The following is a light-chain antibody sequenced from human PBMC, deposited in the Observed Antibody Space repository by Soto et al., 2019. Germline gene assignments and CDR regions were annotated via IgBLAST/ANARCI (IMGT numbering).Light chain of an antibody. CDR3: QQYYSTPLT. CDR1: QSVLYSSNNKSF. J-gene: IGKJ4*01. CDR2: WAS. V-gene: IGKV4-1*01. Sequence: DIVMTQSPDSLAVSLGERATINCKSSQSVLYSSNNKSFLAWYQQKPGQPPNLLIYWASTRESGVPDRFSGSGSGTAFTLTISSLQAEDVAVYYCQQYYSTPLTFGGGTKVDIK.